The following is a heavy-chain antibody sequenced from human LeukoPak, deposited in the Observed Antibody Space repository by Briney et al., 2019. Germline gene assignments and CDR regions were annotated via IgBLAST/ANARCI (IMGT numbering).Heavy chain of an antibody. CDR3: ARGLAARRRGFDY. V-gene: IGHV4-34*01. J-gene: IGHJ4*02. Sequence: SETLSLTCAVYGGSFSGYYWSWIRQPPGKGLEWIGEINHSGSTNYNPSLKSRVTISVDTSKNQFSLKLSSVTAADTAVYYCARGLAARRRGFDYWGQGTLVTVSS. CDR2: INHSGST. CDR1: GGSFSGYY. D-gene: IGHD6-6*01.